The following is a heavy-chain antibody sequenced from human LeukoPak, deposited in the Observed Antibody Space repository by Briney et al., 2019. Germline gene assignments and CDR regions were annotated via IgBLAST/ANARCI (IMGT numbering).Heavy chain of an antibody. V-gene: IGHV3-30*04. D-gene: IGHD3-9*01. CDR1: GFTFSSYA. CDR2: ISYDGSNK. CDR3: ARDVQYDILTDWEAHYLDY. Sequence: GGSLRLSCVASGFTFSSYAMHWVRQAPGKGLEWVAVISYDGSNKYYADSVKGRFTISRDNSKNTLYLQMNSLRAEDTAIYYCARDVQYDILTDWEAHYLDYWGQGTLVTVSS. J-gene: IGHJ4*02.